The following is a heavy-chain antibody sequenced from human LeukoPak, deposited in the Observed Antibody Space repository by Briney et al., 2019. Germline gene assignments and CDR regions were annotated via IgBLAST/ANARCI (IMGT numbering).Heavy chain of an antibody. Sequence: ASVKVSCKASGYTFTGYYMHWVRQAPGQGLEWMGRINPNSGGTNYAQKFQGRVTITRDTSISTAYMELSKLRSDDTAVYYCASDSSADAFDIWGQGTMVTVSS. CDR1: GYTFTGYY. CDR3: ASDSSADAFDI. V-gene: IGHV1-2*06. CDR2: INPNSGGT. D-gene: IGHD6-19*01. J-gene: IGHJ3*02.